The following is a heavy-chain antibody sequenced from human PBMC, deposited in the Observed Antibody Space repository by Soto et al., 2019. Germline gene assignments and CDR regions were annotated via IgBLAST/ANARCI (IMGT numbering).Heavy chain of an antibody. CDR3: ARQVELQRSGPNYYHPNILDV. CDR2: ISRGGGTI. D-gene: IGHD3-10*01. J-gene: IGHJ6*02. V-gene: IGHV3-48*03. Sequence: EVQLVESGGGLVQPGGSLRLSCAASGFSLSRYEMNWVRQAPGRGPEWVSYISRGGGTIYYADALKGRFTVARDNAKNSLFLQMDRLRAEDTAVYYCARQVELQRSGPNYYHPNILDVWGQGTTVTVSS. CDR1: GFSLSRYE.